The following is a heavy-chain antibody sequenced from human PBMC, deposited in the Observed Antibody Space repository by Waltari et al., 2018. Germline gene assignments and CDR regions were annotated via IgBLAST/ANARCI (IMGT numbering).Heavy chain of an antibody. CDR1: GGTFRTNA. CDR3: AREVDDYGGLS. CDR2: IVPIFGIA. V-gene: IGHV1-69*10. D-gene: IGHD4-17*01. Sequence: QVQLVQSGAEVKKPGSSLKVSCKTSGGTFRTNAMNWVRQAPGQGLEWMGGIVPIFGIASYAQKFQGGVTITADMSTSTAYLELSSLRSEDTAIYYCAREVDDYGGLSWGQGTLVTVSS. J-gene: IGHJ4*02.